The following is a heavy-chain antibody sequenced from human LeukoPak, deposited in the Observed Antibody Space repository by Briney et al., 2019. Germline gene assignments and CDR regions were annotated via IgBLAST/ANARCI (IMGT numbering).Heavy chain of an antibody. CDR1: GFTFSSYG. Sequence: SGGSLRLSCAASGFTFSSYGMSWVRQAPGRGLEWVSAISGSGGSTYYADSVKGRFTISRDNSKNTLYLRMNSLKGDDTAVYYCAKDSAFYYIDVWGKGTTVIISS. V-gene: IGHV3-23*01. J-gene: IGHJ6*03. CDR3: AKDSAFYYIDV. D-gene: IGHD3-10*01. CDR2: ISGSGGST.